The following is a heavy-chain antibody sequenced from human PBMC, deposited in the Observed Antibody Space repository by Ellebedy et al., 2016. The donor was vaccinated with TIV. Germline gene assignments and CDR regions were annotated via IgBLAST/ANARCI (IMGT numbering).Heavy chain of an antibody. D-gene: IGHD3-10*01. CDR2: VNQSGST. CDR3: ARTSGSFYNDY. J-gene: IGHJ4*02. CDR1: GGSFRGYT. Sequence: MPSETLSLTCAAYGGSFRGYTWSRIRQPPGKGLEWIGEVNQSGSTNYNPSLKSRVIMSIDTSKNQFSLNLSSVTAADTAVYYCARTSGSFYNDYWGQGTLVTVSS. V-gene: IGHV4-34*01.